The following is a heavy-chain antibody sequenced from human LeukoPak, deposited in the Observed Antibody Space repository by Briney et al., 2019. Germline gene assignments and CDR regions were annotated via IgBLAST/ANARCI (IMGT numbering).Heavy chain of an antibody. D-gene: IGHD3-22*01. CDR3: ARDPYYDSSGYYYFGAFDI. V-gene: IGHV3-48*01. Sequence: GGSLRLSCGASGFRFSDYGMYWVRQAPGKGLEWVSYISSSSSTIYYADSVKGRFTISRDNAKNSLYLQMNSLRAEDTAVYYRARDPYYDSSGYYYFGAFDIWGQGTMVTVSS. CDR2: ISSSSSTI. J-gene: IGHJ3*02. CDR1: GFRFSDYG.